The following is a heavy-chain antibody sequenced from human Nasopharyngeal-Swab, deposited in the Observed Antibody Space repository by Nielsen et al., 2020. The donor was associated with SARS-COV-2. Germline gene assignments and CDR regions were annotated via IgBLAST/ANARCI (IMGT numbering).Heavy chain of an antibody. CDR3: TRCGGGCYSGRDY. CDR1: GFTFSDSA. CDR2: GRSKGNTYAT. Sequence: GESLKISCAASGFTFSDSAIHWVRQASGKGLEWVGRGRSKGNTYATAYAASVKGRFIIFRDDPTNTAYLQMNSLKTEETAVYYCTRCGGGCYSGRDYWGKGTLVTVSS. D-gene: IGHD2-15*01. J-gene: IGHJ4*02. V-gene: IGHV3-73*01.